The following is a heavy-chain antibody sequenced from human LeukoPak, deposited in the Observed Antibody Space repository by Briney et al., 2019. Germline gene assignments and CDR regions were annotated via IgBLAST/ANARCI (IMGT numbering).Heavy chain of an antibody. D-gene: IGHD3-16*01. J-gene: IGHJ6*03. Sequence: SETLSLTCTVSGGSISSSSYYWGWIRQPPGKGLEWIGSIYYSGSTYYNPSLKSRVTISVDTSKNQFSLKLSSVTAADTAVYYCARQRGKPNYYYMDVWGKGTTVTVSS. CDR2: IYYSGST. CDR1: GGSISSSSYY. CDR3: ARQRGKPNYYYMDV. V-gene: IGHV4-39*01.